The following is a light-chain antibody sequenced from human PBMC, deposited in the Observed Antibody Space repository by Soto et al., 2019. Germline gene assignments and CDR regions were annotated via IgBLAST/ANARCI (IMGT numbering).Light chain of an antibody. J-gene: IGKJ3*01. CDR3: QHRHN. CDR2: DAS. CDR1: QSVSRD. Sequence: DIVLTQSPATLSLSPGERATLSCRASQSVSRDFAWYQQKPGQAPRLLIYDASNRATGIPARFSGSGSGTDITLPINSLQPEDFAVYYCQHRHNFGPGTKVDF. V-gene: IGKV3-11*01.